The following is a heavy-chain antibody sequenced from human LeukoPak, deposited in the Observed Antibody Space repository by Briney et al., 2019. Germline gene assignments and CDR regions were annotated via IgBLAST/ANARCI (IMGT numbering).Heavy chain of an antibody. J-gene: IGHJ4*02. V-gene: IGHV3-30*18. CDR3: AKSYADYEGGFDY. CDR2: ISYDGSNK. D-gene: IGHD4-17*01. Sequence: GGSLRLSCTASGFTFSSCGMHWVRQAPGKGLEWVALISYDGSNKYYTDSVKGRFTISRDNSKNTLYLQTNSLRAEDTAVYYCAKSYADYEGGFDYWGQGALVTVSS. CDR1: GFTFSSCG.